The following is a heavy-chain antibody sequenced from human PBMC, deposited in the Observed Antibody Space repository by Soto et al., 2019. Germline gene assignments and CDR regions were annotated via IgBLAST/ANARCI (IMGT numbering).Heavy chain of an antibody. V-gene: IGHV3-53*01. CDR3: ARRDDSEAFDI. CDR1: GLSVSWEY. Sequence: VQLVESGGGLFQPGASLRISCAGSGLSVSWEYISWVRQPPGKGLEWVSIIYRGGGTYYADPAKGRCIISRDASKNMVFLQVNNLRAEDTATYYCARRDDSEAFDIWGQGTTVTVSS. D-gene: IGHD5-18*01. J-gene: IGHJ3*02. CDR2: IYRGGGT.